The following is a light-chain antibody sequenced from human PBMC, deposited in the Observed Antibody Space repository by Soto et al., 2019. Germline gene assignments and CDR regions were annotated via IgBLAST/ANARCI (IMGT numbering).Light chain of an antibody. J-gene: IGKJ1*01. V-gene: IGKV1-12*01. Sequence: DIQMTPSPSSVSASVVDRVTITCRASQGISSWLAWYQQTPGRAPKLLIFGASTLQSGVPSRFSGSGSGTDFTLTISSLQPEDFATYVGQQLNSYPPWTVGQGTKVDI. CDR2: GAS. CDR3: QQLNSYPPWT. CDR1: QGISSW.